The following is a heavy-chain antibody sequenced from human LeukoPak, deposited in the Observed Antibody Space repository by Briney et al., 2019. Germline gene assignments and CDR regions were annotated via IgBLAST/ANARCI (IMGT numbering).Heavy chain of an antibody. CDR3: AREIAPTGTWGIWFDP. D-gene: IGHD6-13*01. V-gene: IGHV3-48*02. Sequence: GGSLRLSCAASRFPFSTYSMNWVRQAPGKGLEWVSYISTSGSNIYYADSVKGRFTISRDNAKNPLFLQMNSLRDEDTAVYYCAREIAPTGTWGIWFDPWGQGTQVTVSS. CDR2: ISTSGSNI. CDR1: RFPFSTYS. J-gene: IGHJ5*02.